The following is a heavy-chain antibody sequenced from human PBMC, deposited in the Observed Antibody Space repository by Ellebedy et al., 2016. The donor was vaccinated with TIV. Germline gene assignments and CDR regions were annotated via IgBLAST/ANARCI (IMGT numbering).Heavy chain of an antibody. CDR1: GGSISTYY. V-gene: IGHV4-59*12. Sequence: MPSETLSLTCTVSGGSISTYYWSWIRQPPGKGLEWIGFVYYSGTTTYNPSLKSRVAISVDTSKNQFSLKLSSVTAADTAVYYCARARLWAYYFDYWGQGTLVTVSS. D-gene: IGHD5-18*01. CDR3: ARARLWAYYFDY. CDR2: VYYSGTT. J-gene: IGHJ4*02.